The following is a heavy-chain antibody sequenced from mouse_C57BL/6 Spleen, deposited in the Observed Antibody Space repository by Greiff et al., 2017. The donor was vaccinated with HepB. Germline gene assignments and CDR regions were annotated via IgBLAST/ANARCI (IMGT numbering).Heavy chain of an antibody. CDR2: INPNNGGT. V-gene: IGHV1-26*01. CDR1: GYTFTDYY. D-gene: IGHD1-1*01. CDR3: ARPSTVGGAWFAY. Sequence: EVQLQQSGPELVKPGASVKISCKASGYTFTDYYMNWVKQSHGKSLEWIGDINPNNGGTSYNQKFKGKATLTVDKSSSTAYMELRSLTSEDSAVYYCARPSTVGGAWFAYWGQGTLVTVSA. J-gene: IGHJ3*01.